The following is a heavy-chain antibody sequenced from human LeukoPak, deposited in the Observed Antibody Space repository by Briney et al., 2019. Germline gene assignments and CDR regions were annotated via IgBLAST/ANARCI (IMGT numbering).Heavy chain of an antibody. CDR3: ARGLQLVRHWFDP. J-gene: IGHJ5*02. D-gene: IGHD6-6*01. Sequence: SETLSLTCAVYGGSFSGNYWSWIRQPPGKGLEWIGEINHSGSTNYNPSLKSRVTISVDTSKNQFSLKLSSVTAADTAVYYCARGLQLVRHWFDPWGQGTLVTVSS. CDR2: INHSGST. CDR1: GGSFSGNY. V-gene: IGHV4-34*01.